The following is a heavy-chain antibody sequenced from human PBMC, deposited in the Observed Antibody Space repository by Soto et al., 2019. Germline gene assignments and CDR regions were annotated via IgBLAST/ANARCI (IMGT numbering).Heavy chain of an antibody. CDR3: ARFYSGFDPGWFDP. Sequence: GAAVQVSCKASGCTFTSYYMHWVQQAPGQGHEWMGRINPSGGSTSYAQKIQGRVTMTRDTSTSTVYMELSSLRSEDTAVYDCARFYSGFDPGWFDPWGQGTMVTVSS. J-gene: IGHJ5*02. CDR2: INPSGGST. CDR1: GCTFTSYY. D-gene: IGHD5-12*01. V-gene: IGHV1-46*03.